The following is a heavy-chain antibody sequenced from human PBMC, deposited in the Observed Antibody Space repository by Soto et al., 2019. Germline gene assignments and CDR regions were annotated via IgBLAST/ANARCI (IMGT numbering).Heavy chain of an antibody. V-gene: IGHV3-53*01. CDR3: ARDGGSHTAVAGTHYYGMDV. CDR1: GFSVSGNS. CDR2: MYVDGST. D-gene: IGHD6-19*01. J-gene: IGHJ6*02. Sequence: EVQLVASGGDLIQPGGSLRLSCGVSGFSVSGNSLSWVRQAPGKGLEWVSYMYVDGSTYYADSVRGRFTLSRDNSKNTLYLQMNNLRGEDTAVYYCARDGGSHTAVAGTHYYGMDVWGQGTTVTVSS.